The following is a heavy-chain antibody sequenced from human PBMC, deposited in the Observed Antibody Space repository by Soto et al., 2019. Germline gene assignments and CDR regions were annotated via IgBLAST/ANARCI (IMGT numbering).Heavy chain of an antibody. CDR1: GFTFSNCA. D-gene: IGHD3-3*01. V-gene: IGHV3-23*01. CDR2: ISGSGNVT. CDR3: AKVPQLEWLMPFDS. J-gene: IGHJ4*02. Sequence: GGSLRLSCVVSGFTFSNCAMGWVRQAPGEGLEWVSGISGSGNVTHYVDSVKGRFTISRDNSKNTLYLQMNSLRVEDTAVYYCAKVPQLEWLMPFDSWGQGTLVTVSS.